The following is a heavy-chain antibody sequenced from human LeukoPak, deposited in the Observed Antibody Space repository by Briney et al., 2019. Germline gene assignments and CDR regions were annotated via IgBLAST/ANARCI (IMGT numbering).Heavy chain of an antibody. Sequence: GGSLRLSCAASGYPFSGSDIHWVRQAPGKGLEWVAVISYDGSNKYYADSVKGRFTISRDNSKNTLYLQMNSLRAEDTAVYYCAKRGPDSSGRYYFDYWGQGTLVTVSS. V-gene: IGHV3-30*18. CDR3: AKRGPDSSGRYYFDY. J-gene: IGHJ4*02. D-gene: IGHD6-19*01. CDR2: ISYDGSNK. CDR1: GYPFSGSD.